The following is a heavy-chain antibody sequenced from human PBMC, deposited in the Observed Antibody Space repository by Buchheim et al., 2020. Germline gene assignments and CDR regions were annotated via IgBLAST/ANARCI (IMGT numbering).Heavy chain of an antibody. V-gene: IGHV4-61*01. D-gene: IGHD2-15*01. CDR1: GVSVTGPYY. J-gene: IGHJ3*02. CDR2: SYYGGST. CDR3: GLRDFSIELDDALNI. Sequence: QVFLQQSGPGLVKPSQTLFLTCSVSGVSVTGPYYWTWIRQAPGQALEWIAFSYYGGSTNFNPSLQSRVTMSLDTSDNLISLELKSVTAADTAIYFCGLRDFSIELDDALNIWSQGT.